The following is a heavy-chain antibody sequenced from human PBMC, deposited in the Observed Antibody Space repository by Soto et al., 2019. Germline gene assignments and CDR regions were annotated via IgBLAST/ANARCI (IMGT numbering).Heavy chain of an antibody. Sequence: GGSLRLSCAASGFTFSNAWMSWVRQAPGKGLEWVGRIKSKTDGGTTDYAAPVKGRFTISRDDSKNTLYLQMNSLKTEDTAVYYCTTPLSSGYPGDYWGQGTLVTVSS. CDR2: IKSKTDGGTT. J-gene: IGHJ4*02. CDR1: GFTFSNAW. V-gene: IGHV3-15*01. CDR3: TTPLSSGYPGDY. D-gene: IGHD3-22*01.